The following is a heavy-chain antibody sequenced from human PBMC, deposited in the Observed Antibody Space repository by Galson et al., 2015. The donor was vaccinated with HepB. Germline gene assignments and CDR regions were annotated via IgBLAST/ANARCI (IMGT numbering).Heavy chain of an antibody. Sequence: SLRLSCAASGFPFNNAWMTWVRQAPGMGLEWVGRIKSKTDGETTDYAVTGQGRFTISRDDSKNRLYLQMNSLKTEDTAVYYCTTDVYYSTYWSWLDPWGQGTLVTVSS. CDR1: GFPFNNAW. V-gene: IGHV3-15*01. CDR2: IKSKTDGETT. D-gene: IGHD2-8*02. CDR3: TTDVYYSTYWSWLDP. J-gene: IGHJ5*02.